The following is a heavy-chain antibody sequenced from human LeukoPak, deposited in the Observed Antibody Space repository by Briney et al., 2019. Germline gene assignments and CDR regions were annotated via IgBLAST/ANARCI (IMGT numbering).Heavy chain of an antibody. CDR3: ARGPLGRYYYYYMDV. J-gene: IGHJ6*03. Sequence: SVKVSCKTAGGTFNSYAISWVRQAPGQGLEWLGGIIPLFGTANYAQKFQGRVTITADKSTSTAYMELSSLRSEDTAVYYCARGPLGRYYYYYMDVWGKGTTVTVSS. CDR1: GGTFNSYA. V-gene: IGHV1-69*06. CDR2: IIPLFGTA.